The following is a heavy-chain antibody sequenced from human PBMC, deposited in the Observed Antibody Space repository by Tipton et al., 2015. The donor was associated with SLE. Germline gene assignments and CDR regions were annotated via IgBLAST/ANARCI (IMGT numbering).Heavy chain of an antibody. CDR3: ARSSDDGASRAQYFYYYMDV. V-gene: IGHV3-21*01. CDR2: ISSSSSYI. D-gene: IGHD4-17*01. CDR1: GFTFSTYS. J-gene: IGHJ6*03. Sequence: SLRLSCAASGFTFSTYSMNWVRQAPGKGLEWVSSISSSSSYIYYADSLKGRFTISRDNAKNSLYLQTNSLRAEDTAVYYCARSSDDGASRAQYFYYYMDVWGKGTTVTVSS.